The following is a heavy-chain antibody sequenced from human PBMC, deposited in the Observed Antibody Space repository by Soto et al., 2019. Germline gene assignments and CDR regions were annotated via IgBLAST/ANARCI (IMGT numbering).Heavy chain of an antibody. V-gene: IGHV3-73*01. J-gene: IGHJ4*02. CDR3: TRRYCSGGGCYSDFDY. CDR1: GFTLSGFD. CDR2: IKTKVESYAT. Sequence: LRLSCAASGFTLSGFDIHWVRQASGEGLEWVGRIKTKVESYATELAASVKGRFTISRDDPKNTAYLEMNSLKTEDTAVYYCTRRYCSGGGCYSDFDYWGQGALVTVSS. D-gene: IGHD2-15*01.